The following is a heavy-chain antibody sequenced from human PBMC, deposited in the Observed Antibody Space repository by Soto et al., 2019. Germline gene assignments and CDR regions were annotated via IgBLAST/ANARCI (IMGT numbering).Heavy chain of an antibody. CDR1: GGSISSYY. CDR2: IYYSGST. Sequence: QVQLQESGPGLVKPSETLSLTCTVSGGSISSYYWSWIRQPPGKGLEWIGYIYYSGSTNYNPSLKSRVTISVDTSKNQFSLKLSSVTAADTAVYYCAGVLPYSSRFDPWGQGTLVTVSS. V-gene: IGHV4-59*01. J-gene: IGHJ5*02. CDR3: AGVLPYSSRFDP. D-gene: IGHD6-13*01.